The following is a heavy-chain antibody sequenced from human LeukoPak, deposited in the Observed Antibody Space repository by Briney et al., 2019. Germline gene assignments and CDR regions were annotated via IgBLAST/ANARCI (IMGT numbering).Heavy chain of an antibody. CDR2: ISWNSGSI. Sequence: GGSLRLSCAASGFTFDDYAMHWVRQAPGKGLEWVSGISWNSGSIGYADSVKGRFTISRDNAKNSLYLQMNSLRAEDMALYYCAKGGSGSYFDYWGQGTLVTVSS. CDR1: GFTFDDYA. V-gene: IGHV3-9*03. CDR3: AKGGSGSYFDY. J-gene: IGHJ4*02. D-gene: IGHD3-10*01.